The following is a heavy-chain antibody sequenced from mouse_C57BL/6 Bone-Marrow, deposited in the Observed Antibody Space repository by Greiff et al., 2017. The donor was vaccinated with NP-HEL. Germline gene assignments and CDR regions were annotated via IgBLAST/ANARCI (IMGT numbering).Heavy chain of an antibody. CDR1: GYSITSGYY. Sequence: EVQLVESGPGLVKPSQSLSLTCSVTGYSITSGYYWNWIRQFPGNKLEWMGYISYDGSNNYNPSLKKRISITRDTSKNQFFLKLNSVTTEDTATYYCARGHYYGSSPYAMDYWGQGTSVTVSS. V-gene: IGHV3-6*01. CDR3: ARGHYYGSSPYAMDY. CDR2: ISYDGSN. J-gene: IGHJ4*01. D-gene: IGHD1-1*01.